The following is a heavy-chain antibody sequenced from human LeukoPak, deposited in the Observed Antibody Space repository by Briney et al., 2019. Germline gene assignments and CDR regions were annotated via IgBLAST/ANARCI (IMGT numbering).Heavy chain of an antibody. J-gene: IGHJ4*02. CDR2: IYYSGST. Sequence: PSETLSLTCTVSGASVSSSSYYWGWLRQPPGKGLEWIGSIYYSGSTYYNPSLKSRVTISVDTSKNQFSLKLSSVTAADTAVYYCARDWSSGHYFGYWGQGTLVTVSS. CDR3: ARDWSSGHYFGY. V-gene: IGHV4-39*07. D-gene: IGHD3-22*01. CDR1: GASVSSSSYY.